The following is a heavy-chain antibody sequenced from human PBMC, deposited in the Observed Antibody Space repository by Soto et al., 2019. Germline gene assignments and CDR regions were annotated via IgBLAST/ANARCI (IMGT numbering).Heavy chain of an antibody. D-gene: IGHD3-10*01. CDR1: GGSISSYD. V-gene: IGHV4-59*08. J-gene: IGHJ4*02. Sequence: PAGTLSLTCSVSGGSISSYDWGWIRQPPGKGLEWIGYIYYSGSTNYNPSLQSRVTISVDTSKNQFSLKLNSMTAADTAVYYCARHNYGSGSTYFDYWGQGTLVTVS. CDR3: ARHNYGSGSTYFDY. CDR2: IYYSGST.